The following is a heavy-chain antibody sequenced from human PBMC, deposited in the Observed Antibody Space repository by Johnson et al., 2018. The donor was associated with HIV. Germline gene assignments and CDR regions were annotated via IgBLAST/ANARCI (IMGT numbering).Heavy chain of an antibody. CDR2: ISSSGATI. J-gene: IGHJ3*02. Sequence: QVQLVESGGGVVKPGESLRLSCAASGFIFSDYYMTWIRQAPGKGLEWISYISSSGATIYYADSVKGRFTISRDNSKSSLYLQMNSLRVEDTAVYYCAKGDGIVGGSDAFDIWGQGTMVTVSS. CDR3: AKGDGIVGGSDAFDI. V-gene: IGHV3-11*04. D-gene: IGHD1-26*01. CDR1: GFIFSDYY.